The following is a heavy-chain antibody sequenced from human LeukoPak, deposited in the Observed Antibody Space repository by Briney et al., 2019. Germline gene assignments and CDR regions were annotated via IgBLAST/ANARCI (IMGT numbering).Heavy chain of an antibody. D-gene: IGHD3-10*01. CDR3: AKDRGLVRGVTLYYFDY. CDR1: GFTFSSYA. V-gene: IGHV3-23*01. Sequence: SGGSLRLSCAASGFTFSSYAMSWVRQAPGKGLEWVSAISGSGGNTYYADSVKGRFTISRDNSKNTLFLQMNSLRAEDTAVYYCAKDRGLVRGVTLYYFDYWGQGTLVTVSS. CDR2: ISGSGGNT. J-gene: IGHJ4*02.